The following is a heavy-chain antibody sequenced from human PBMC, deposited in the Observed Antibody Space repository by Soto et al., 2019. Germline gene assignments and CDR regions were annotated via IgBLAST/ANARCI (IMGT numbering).Heavy chain of an antibody. CDR1: GFTFSSYG. CDR3: AKDYGYSSGWALYYYYYGMDV. V-gene: IGHV3-30*18. Sequence: GGSLRLSCAASGFTFSSYGMHWVRQAPGKGLEWVAVISHDGSNKYYADSVKGRFTISRDNSKNTLYLQMNSLRAEDTAVYYCAKDYGYSSGWALYYYYYGMDVWGQGTTVTVSS. CDR2: ISHDGSNK. D-gene: IGHD6-19*01. J-gene: IGHJ6*02.